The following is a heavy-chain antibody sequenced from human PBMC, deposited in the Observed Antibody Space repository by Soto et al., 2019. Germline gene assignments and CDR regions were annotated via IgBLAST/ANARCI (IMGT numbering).Heavy chain of an antibody. Sequence: PGGSLGFCSAASEFIFSSFVLPGVRQGPGEGLEWVAVISFDGKIIQYADSVKGRFIISRDNSKNTLYLQMNSLRGEDTAVYYCARTFDTITYYFDYWGQGTLVTVSS. J-gene: IGHJ4*02. CDR1: EFIFSSFV. V-gene: IGHV3-30-3*02. CDR2: ISFDGKII. CDR3: ARTFDTITYYFDY. D-gene: IGHD3-9*01.